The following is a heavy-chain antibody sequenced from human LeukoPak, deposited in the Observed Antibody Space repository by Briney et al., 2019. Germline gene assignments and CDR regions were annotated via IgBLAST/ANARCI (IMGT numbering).Heavy chain of an antibody. CDR1: GFTFNTYA. V-gene: IGHV3-23*01. CDR3: ARSTVSENYDILTGYSIYFDY. D-gene: IGHD3-9*01. J-gene: IGHJ4*02. Sequence: GGSLRLSCAASGFTFNTYAMSWVRQAPGKGLEWVSAISSSGGSTYYADSVKGRFTISRDNSKNTLYLQMNSLRAEDTAVYYCARSTVSENYDILTGYSIYFDYWGQGTLVTVSS. CDR2: ISSSGGST.